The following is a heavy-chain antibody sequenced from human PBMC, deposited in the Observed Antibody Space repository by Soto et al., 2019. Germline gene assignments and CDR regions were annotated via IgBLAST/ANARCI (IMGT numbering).Heavy chain of an antibody. CDR3: ASTYYYDSSGYYAFDI. D-gene: IGHD3-22*01. CDR2: IYPGDSDT. V-gene: IGHV5-51*01. J-gene: IGHJ3*02. Sequence: GESLKISCKGSGYSFTSYWIGWVRQMPGKGLEWMGIIYPGDSDTRYSPSFQGQVTISADKSISTAYLQWSSLKASGTAMYYCASTYYYDSSGYYAFDIWGQGTMVTVSS. CDR1: GYSFTSYW.